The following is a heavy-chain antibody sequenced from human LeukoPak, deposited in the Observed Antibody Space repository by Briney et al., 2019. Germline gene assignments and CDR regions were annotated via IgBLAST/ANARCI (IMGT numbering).Heavy chain of an antibody. Sequence: PSETPSLTCTVSGGSISSYYWSWSRQPPGMGLEWIGYIYYSGSTNYNPSLKSRVTISVDTCKNQFSLKLSSVTAADTAVYYCAREELTTLSGADAFDIWGQGTMVTVSS. D-gene: IGHD4-11*01. CDR2: IYYSGST. V-gene: IGHV4-59*01. J-gene: IGHJ3*02. CDR3: AREELTTLSGADAFDI. CDR1: GGSISSYY.